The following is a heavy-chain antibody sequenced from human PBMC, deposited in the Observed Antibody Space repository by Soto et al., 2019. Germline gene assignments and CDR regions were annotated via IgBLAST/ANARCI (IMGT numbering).Heavy chain of an antibody. J-gene: IGHJ4*02. D-gene: IGHD5-12*01. CDR3: ARSHRSIVAKSPFDY. Sequence: PGGSLRLSCAASGFTFSSYAMHWVRQAPGKGLEWVAVISYDGSNKYYADSVKGRFTISRDNSKNTLYLQMNSLRAEDTAVYYCARSHRSIVAKSPFDYWGQGTLVTVSS. V-gene: IGHV3-30-3*01. CDR2: ISYDGSNK. CDR1: GFTFSSYA.